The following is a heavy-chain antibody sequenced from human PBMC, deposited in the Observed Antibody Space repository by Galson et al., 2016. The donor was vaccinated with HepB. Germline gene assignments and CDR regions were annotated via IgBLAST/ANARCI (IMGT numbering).Heavy chain of an antibody. CDR3: AKDRGAVPYQYFED. CDR1: GFTFDDYA. V-gene: IGHV3-9*01. Sequence: SLRLSCAASGFTFDDYAIHWVRQAPGRGLEWVASISWNGRTIHYAESVRGRFTISRDNAKNSLYLQMTSLRAEDTALYYCAKDRGAVPYQYFEDWGQGTSVTVSS. J-gene: IGHJ4*02. D-gene: IGHD2-2*01. CDR2: ISWNGRTI.